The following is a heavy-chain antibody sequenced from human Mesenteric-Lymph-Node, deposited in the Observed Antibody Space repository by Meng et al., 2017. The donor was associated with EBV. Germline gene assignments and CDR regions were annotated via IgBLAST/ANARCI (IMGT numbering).Heavy chain of an antibody. CDR2: INHSGST. Sequence: QGQVQQWGAGLLKPSETLSLTCAVYGGSFSGYYWSWIRQPPGKGLEWIGEINHSGSTNYNPSLKSRVTISVDTSKNQFSLKLSSVTAADTAVYYCARGEKGPIDYWGQGTLVTVSS. CDR1: GGSFSGYY. J-gene: IGHJ4*02. CDR3: ARGEKGPIDY. V-gene: IGHV4-34*01.